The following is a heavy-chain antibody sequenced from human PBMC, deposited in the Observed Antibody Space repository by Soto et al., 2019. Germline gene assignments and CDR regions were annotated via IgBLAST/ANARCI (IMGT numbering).Heavy chain of an antibody. V-gene: IGHV4-61*01. CDR1: GGSISRGSFY. J-gene: IGHJ6*02. CDR3: ASDERLGVPVGGYYYYGMDV. Sequence: SETLSLTCTVSGGSISRGSFYWSWIRQPPGKGLEWIGYVYYSETTDYSPSLKSRVSISLDTSKNQFSLKLSAVTAADTAVYYCASDERLGVPVGGYYYYGMDVWGQGTTVTVSS. D-gene: IGHD2-2*01. CDR2: VYYSETT.